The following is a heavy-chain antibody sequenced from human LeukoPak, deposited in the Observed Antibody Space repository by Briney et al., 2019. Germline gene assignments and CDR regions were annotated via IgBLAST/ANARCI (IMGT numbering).Heavy chain of an antibody. CDR1: GYTFTSYA. CDR3: ARDRYGDGFAHFDY. CDR2: ITPGGGT. Sequence: GASVKVSYKASGYTFTSYAMHWVRQAPGQGLEWMGWITPGGGTNYPQKFQGRVAITWDTSITTGYMDLSRLTSDDTAVYYCARDRYGDGFAHFDYWGQGALVTVSS. V-gene: IGHV1-2*02. D-gene: IGHD5-24*01. J-gene: IGHJ4*02.